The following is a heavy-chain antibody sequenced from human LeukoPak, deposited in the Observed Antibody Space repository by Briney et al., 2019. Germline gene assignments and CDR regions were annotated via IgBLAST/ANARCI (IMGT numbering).Heavy chain of an antibody. J-gene: IGHJ4*02. V-gene: IGHV3-7*03. CDR1: GLSFSSYW. CDR3: ARSPDGFDY. D-gene: IGHD5-24*01. CDR2: IKQDGSEI. Sequence: GGSLRLSCAASGLSFSSYWMSWVRQAPGKVLEWVANIKQDGSEIFYAGSVKGRFTISRDNAKNSLYLQMNSLRAEDTAVYYCARSPDGFDYWGRGTLVTVSS.